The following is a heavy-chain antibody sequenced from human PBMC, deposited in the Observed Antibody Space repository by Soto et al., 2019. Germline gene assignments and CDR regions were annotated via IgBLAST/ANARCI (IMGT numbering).Heavy chain of an antibody. V-gene: IGHV4-59*08. CDR1: GGSINNYY. CDR3: AKQRAGWFDP. Sequence: QVQLQESGPGLVKPSETLSLTCNVSGGSINNYYWSWIRQPPGKGLEWIGYINYSGNTNYNPSLKXRVTISVDTSKNQFSLKLSSVTAADTAVYYCAKQRAGWFDPWGQGTLVTVSS. J-gene: IGHJ5*02. CDR2: INYSGNT.